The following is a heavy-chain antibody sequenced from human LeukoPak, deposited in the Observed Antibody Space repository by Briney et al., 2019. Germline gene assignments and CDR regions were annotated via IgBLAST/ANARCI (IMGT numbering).Heavy chain of an antibody. V-gene: IGHV3-15*01. CDR2: IKSKTDGGTT. CDR3: TTDAQLLVRGVIIKGGDY. CDR1: GFTFSNAW. D-gene: IGHD3-10*01. J-gene: IGHJ4*02. Sequence: PGGSLRLSCAASGFTFSNAWMSWVRQAPGKGLEWVGRIKSKTDGGTTDYAAPVKGRFTISRDDSKNTLYLQMNSLKTEDTAVYYCTTDAQLLVRGVIIKGGDYWGQGTLVTVPS.